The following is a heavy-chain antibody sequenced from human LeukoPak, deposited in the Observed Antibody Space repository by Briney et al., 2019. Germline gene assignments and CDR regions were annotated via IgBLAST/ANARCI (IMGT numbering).Heavy chain of an antibody. CDR3: ARALMTLVRGVPRTTWFDP. CDR1: GGSFSGYY. J-gene: IGHJ5*02. CDR2: ISEGGTT. V-gene: IGHV4-34*01. Sequence: SETLSLTCGVFGGSFSGYYWTWVRQAPGKGREGIGEISEGGTTNYNASLNNRVTLSVDTSKNQFSLKMTSLTAADTGVFYCARALMTLVRGVPRTTWFDPWGQGTLVTVSS. D-gene: IGHD3-10*01.